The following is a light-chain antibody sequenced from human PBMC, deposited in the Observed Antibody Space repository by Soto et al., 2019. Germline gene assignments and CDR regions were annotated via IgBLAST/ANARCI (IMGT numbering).Light chain of an antibody. CDR1: QSVTNNY. CDR2: GAS. Sequence: EIALTQSPGTLSLSPGERATLSCRASQSVTNNYLAWYQQKPGQAPRLLIYGASIGATGIPDRFSGSESGTDFTLTISRLEPEDVAVYYCLQYGIPLWTFGQGTKVDIK. J-gene: IGKJ1*01. V-gene: IGKV3-20*01. CDR3: LQYGIPLWT.